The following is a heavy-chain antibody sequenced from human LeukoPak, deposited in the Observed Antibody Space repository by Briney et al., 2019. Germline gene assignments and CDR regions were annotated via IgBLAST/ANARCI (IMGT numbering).Heavy chain of an antibody. V-gene: IGHV3-30*04. CDR2: ISYDGSNK. Sequence: GRSLRLSCAASGFTFSSYAMHWVRQAPGKGLEWVAVISYDGSNKYYADSVKGRFTISRDNSKNTLYLQMNSLRTEDTAVYYCAKVSTRLNDAFDIWGQGTMVTVSS. D-gene: IGHD2/OR15-2a*01. CDR3: AKVSTRLNDAFDI. J-gene: IGHJ3*02. CDR1: GFTFSSYA.